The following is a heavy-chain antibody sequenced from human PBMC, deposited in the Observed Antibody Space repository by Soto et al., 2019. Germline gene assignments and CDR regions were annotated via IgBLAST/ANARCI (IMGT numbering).Heavy chain of an antibody. CDR1: GGSFSGYY. Sequence: PSETLSLTCAVYGGSFSGYYWSWIRQPPGKGLEWIGEINHSGSTNYNPSLKSRVTISVDTSKNQFSLKLSSVTAADTAVYYCASAREDGKSYWGQGTLVTVST. J-gene: IGHJ4*02. D-gene: IGHD1-26*01. V-gene: IGHV4-34*01. CDR2: INHSGST. CDR3: ASAREDGKSY.